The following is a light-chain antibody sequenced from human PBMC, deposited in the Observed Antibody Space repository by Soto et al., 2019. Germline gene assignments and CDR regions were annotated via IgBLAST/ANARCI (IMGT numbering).Light chain of an antibody. CDR3: SSYTTSSTSV. V-gene: IGLV2-14*01. Sequence: QSALTQPASVSGSPGQSITISCTGTSSDVGSYNYVSWYQQHPGKAPKLMIFEVSSRPSGVSDRFSGSKSGNTAYLTISGLQGEDEADYYCSSYTTSSTSVFGTGTKLTVL. J-gene: IGLJ1*01. CDR1: SSDVGSYNY. CDR2: EVS.